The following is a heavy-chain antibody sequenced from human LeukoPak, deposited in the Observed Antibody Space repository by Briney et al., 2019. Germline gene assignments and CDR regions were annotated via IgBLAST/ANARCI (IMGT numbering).Heavy chain of an antibody. D-gene: IGHD2/OR15-2a*01. CDR1: GFTFSSYE. V-gene: IGHV3-48*03. CDR2: IDSSGSLI. J-gene: IGHJ3*02. Sequence: GGSLRLSCAASGFTFSSYEMNWVRQAPGKGLEWVSYIDSSGSLIYYADSVKGRFTISRDNSKNTVFLQMNSLRADDTAVYYCARDSMEHPGGDAFDIWGQGTMVTVSS. CDR3: ARDSMEHPGGDAFDI.